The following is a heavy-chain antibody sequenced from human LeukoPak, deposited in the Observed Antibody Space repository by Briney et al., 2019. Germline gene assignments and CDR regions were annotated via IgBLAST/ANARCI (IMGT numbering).Heavy chain of an antibody. V-gene: IGHV4-4*09. Sequence: PSETLSLTCTVSGGSISSYYWSWIRQPPGKGLEWIGYIYTSGSTNYNPSLKSRVTISVDTSKNQFSLKLSSVTAADMAVYYCASQMTTTVTTPYYYYYYMDVWGKGTTVTVSS. CDR2: IYTSGST. CDR3: ASQMTTTVTTPYYYYYYMDV. D-gene: IGHD4-11*01. CDR1: GGSISSYY. J-gene: IGHJ6*03.